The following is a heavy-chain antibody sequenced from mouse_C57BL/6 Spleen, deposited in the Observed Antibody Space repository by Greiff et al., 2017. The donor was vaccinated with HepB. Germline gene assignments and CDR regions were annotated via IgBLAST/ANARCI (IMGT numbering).Heavy chain of an antibody. D-gene: IGHD1-1*01. V-gene: IGHV6-3*01. CDR3: TVITTAYWYFDV. CDR1: GFTFSNYW. CDR2: IRLKSDNYAT. Sequence: EVKLEESGGGLVQPGGSMKLSCVVSGFTFSNYWMNWVRQSPEKGLEWVAQIRLKSDNYATHYAESVKGRFTISRDDSKSSVYLQMNNLRAEDTGIYYCTVITTAYWYFDVWGTGTTVTVSS. J-gene: IGHJ1*03.